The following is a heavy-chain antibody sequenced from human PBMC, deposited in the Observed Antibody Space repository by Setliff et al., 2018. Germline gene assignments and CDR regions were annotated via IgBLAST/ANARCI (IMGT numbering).Heavy chain of an antibody. CDR2: INPAGSEK. CDR3: AKRGPYCSGGTCHYYFDY. D-gene: IGHD2-15*01. V-gene: IGHV3-7*03. Sequence: PGGSLRLSCAASGFTFSGYWMTWVRQAPGKGLEWVAAINPAGSEKYYVNYLKGRFTISRDNAKNSLYLQMNSLRAEDTAVYYCAKRGPYCSGGTCHYYFDYWGQGTLVTVSS. CDR1: GFTFSGYW. J-gene: IGHJ4*02.